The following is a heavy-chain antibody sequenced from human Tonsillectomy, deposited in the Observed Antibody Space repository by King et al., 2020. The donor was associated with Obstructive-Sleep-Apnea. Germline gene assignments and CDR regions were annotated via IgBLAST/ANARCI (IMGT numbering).Heavy chain of an antibody. D-gene: IGHD3-3*01. Sequence: VQLVESGGGLVQPGRSLRLSCTASGFTFGDYAMSWFRQAPGKGLEWVGFIRSKAYGGTTEYAGSVKGRFTISRDDSKSIAYLQMNSLKTEDTAVYYCTRNRYDFWSGYYWPFDYWGQGTLVTVSS. V-gene: IGHV3-49*03. J-gene: IGHJ4*02. CDR1: GFTFGDYA. CDR2: IRSKAYGGTT. CDR3: TRNRYDFWSGYYWPFDY.